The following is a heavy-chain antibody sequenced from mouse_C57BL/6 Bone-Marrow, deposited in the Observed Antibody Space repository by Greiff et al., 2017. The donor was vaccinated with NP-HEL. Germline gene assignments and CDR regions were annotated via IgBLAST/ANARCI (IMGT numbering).Heavy chain of an antibody. J-gene: IGHJ2*01. CDR1: GISITTGNYR. Sequence: EVKLMESGPGLVKPSQTVFLTCTVTGISITTGNYRWSWIRQFPGNKLEWIGYIYYSGTITYNPSLTSRTTITRDTPKNQFFLEMNSLTAEDTATYYCARDSIYYYGSRDYWGQGTTLTVSS. CDR2: IYYSGTI. V-gene: IGHV3-5*01. CDR3: ARDSIYYYGSRDY. D-gene: IGHD1-1*01.